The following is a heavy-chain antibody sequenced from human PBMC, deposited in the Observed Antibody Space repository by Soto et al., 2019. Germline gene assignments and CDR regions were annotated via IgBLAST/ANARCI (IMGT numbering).Heavy chain of an antibody. D-gene: IGHD6-13*01. Sequence: ASVKVSCKVSGYTLTELSMHWVRQAPGKGLEWMGGFDPEDGETIYAQKFQGRVTMTEDTSTDTAHMELSSLRSEDTAVYYCATERPIAAAGTVAFDIWGQGTMVTVSS. V-gene: IGHV1-24*01. CDR3: ATERPIAAAGTVAFDI. J-gene: IGHJ3*02. CDR1: GYTLTELS. CDR2: FDPEDGET.